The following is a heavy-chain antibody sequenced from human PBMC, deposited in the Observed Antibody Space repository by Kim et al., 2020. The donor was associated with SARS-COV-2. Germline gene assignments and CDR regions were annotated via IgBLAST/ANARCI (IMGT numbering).Heavy chain of an antibody. CDR3: AREDFWSAFIDY. CDR2: T. Sequence: THYADSVKGRFTISRDNPKNTLYLQMNSLRAEDTAIYYCAREDFWSAFIDYWGQGTLVTVSS. J-gene: IGHJ4*02. V-gene: IGHV3-23*01. D-gene: IGHD3-3*01.